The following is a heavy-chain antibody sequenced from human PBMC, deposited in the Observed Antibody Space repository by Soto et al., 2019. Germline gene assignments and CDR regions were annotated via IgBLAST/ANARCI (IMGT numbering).Heavy chain of an antibody. Sequence: GGSRRLSCAASGFTFDDYAMHWVRQAPGKGLEWVSGISWNSGSIGYADSGKGRFTISRDNAKNSLYLQMNSLRAEDTALYYCAKDMSIAAPPGAFDIWGQGTMVTVSS. CDR2: ISWNSGSI. V-gene: IGHV3-9*01. D-gene: IGHD6-6*01. CDR1: GFTFDDYA. CDR3: AKDMSIAAPPGAFDI. J-gene: IGHJ3*02.